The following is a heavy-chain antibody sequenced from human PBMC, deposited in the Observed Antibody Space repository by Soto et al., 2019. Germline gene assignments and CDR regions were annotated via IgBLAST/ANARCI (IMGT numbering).Heavy chain of an antibody. Sequence: GESLKISCKGSGYSFTSYWIGWVRQMPGKGLEWMGIIYPGDSDTRYSPSFQGQVTISADKSISTAYLQWSSLKASDTAMYYCARRFGTSVGRYYYYYMDVWGKGTTVTVSS. CDR1: GYSFTSYW. CDR2: IYPGDSDT. V-gene: IGHV5-51*01. CDR3: ARRFGTSVGRYYYYYMDV. D-gene: IGHD2-2*01. J-gene: IGHJ6*03.